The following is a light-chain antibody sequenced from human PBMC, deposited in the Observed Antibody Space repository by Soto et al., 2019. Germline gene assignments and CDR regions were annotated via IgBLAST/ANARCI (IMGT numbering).Light chain of an antibody. Sequence: QSVLTQPASVSGSPGQSITISCTGTSSDVGGYNYVSWYQQHPGKAPKLMIYEVSNRTSGVSNRFSGSKSGNTASLTISGLQAEDEADYYCSSYTSSSTLEGVFGTGTKLTVL. CDR2: EVS. CDR1: SSDVGGYNY. V-gene: IGLV2-14*01. J-gene: IGLJ1*01. CDR3: SSYTSSSTLEGV.